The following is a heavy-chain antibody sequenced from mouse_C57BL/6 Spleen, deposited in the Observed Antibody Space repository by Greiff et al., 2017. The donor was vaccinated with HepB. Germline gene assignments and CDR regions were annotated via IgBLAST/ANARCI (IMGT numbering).Heavy chain of an antibody. V-gene: IGHV7-3*01. CDR1: GFTFTDYY. Sequence: EVQVVESGGGLVQPGGSLSLSCAASGFTFTDYYMSWVRQPPGKALEWLGFIRNKANGYTPEYSASVKGRFTISRDNSQSILYLQMNALRAEDSATYYCARLKYYGSSYFDYWGQGTTLTGSS. D-gene: IGHD1-1*01. J-gene: IGHJ2*01. CDR2: IRNKANGYTP. CDR3: ARLKYYGSSYFDY.